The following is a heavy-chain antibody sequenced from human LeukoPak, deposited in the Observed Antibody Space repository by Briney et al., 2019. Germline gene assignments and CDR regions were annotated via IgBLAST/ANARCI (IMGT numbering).Heavy chain of an antibody. Sequence: TSETLSLTCTVSGVSVTKYYWHWIRQAPGKGLVWIGFIFHTGITNYNPSLKSRVTISVDTSKNQSSLKLTSVTAADTAVYFCARDLFPINWFESWGQGTLVTVSS. CDR2: IFHTGIT. J-gene: IGHJ5*01. V-gene: IGHV4-59*02. D-gene: IGHD2-2*02. CDR3: ARDLFPINWFES. CDR1: GVSVTKYY.